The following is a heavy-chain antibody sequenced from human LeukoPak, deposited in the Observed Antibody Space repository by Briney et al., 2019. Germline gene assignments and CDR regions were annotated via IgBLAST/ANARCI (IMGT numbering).Heavy chain of an antibody. Sequence: GGSLRLSCAASGFTFDDYAMHWVRQAPGKGLEWVSGISWNSGSIGYADSVKGRFTISRDNAKNSLYLQMNSLRAGDTALYYCAKGFRGYSYAAPDHWGQGTLVTVSS. V-gene: IGHV3-9*01. J-gene: IGHJ4*02. CDR1: GFTFDDYA. CDR3: AKGFRGYSYAAPDH. CDR2: ISWNSGSI. D-gene: IGHD5-18*01.